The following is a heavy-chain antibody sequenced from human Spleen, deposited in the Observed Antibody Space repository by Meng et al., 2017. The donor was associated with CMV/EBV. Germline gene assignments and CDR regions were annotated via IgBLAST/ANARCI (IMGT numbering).Heavy chain of an antibody. J-gene: IGHJ4*02. CDR1: GYTFTSYG. V-gene: IGHV1-69*13. Sequence: QVQLVQSGAEVKKPGASVKVSCKASGYTFTSYGISWVRQAPGQGLEWMGGIIPIFGTANYAQKFQGRVTITADESTSTAYMELSSLRSEDTAVYYCARAKFNSRSGGDFWGQGTLVTVSS. CDR2: IIPIFGTA. D-gene: IGHD2/OR15-2a*01. CDR3: ARAKFNSRSGGDF.